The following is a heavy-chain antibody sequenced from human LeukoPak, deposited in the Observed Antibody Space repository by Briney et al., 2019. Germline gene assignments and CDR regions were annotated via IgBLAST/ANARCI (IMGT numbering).Heavy chain of an antibody. J-gene: IGHJ4*02. CDR1: GFTFSSYA. Sequence: PGGSLRLSCAASGFTFSSYAMSWVRQAPGKGLEWVSAISGSGGSTYYADSVKGRFTISRDNSENTLYLQMNSLRAEDTAVYYCAKGVGRGGRVSSGYYFDYWGQGTLVTVSS. CDR3: AKGVGRGGRVSSGYYFDY. CDR2: ISGSGGST. V-gene: IGHV3-23*01. D-gene: IGHD3-10*01.